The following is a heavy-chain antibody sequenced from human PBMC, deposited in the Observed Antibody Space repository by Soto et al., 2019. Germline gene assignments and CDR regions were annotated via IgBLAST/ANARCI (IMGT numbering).Heavy chain of an antibody. CDR2: IYYSDST. Sequence: PSETLCLTCTVPGGSISSYYWIWIRKPPGKGLEWIGYIYYSDSTNYNPSLKSRVTISVDTSKNQFSLKLSSVTAAYTAVYYCARRMARVAATFSFDYWXQGTLVTVSS. CDR3: ARRMARVAATFSFDY. CDR1: GGSISSYY. J-gene: IGHJ4*02. V-gene: IGHV4-59*08. D-gene: IGHD2-15*01.